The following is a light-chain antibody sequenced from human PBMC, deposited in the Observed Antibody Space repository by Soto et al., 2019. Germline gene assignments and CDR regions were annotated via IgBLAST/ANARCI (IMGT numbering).Light chain of an antibody. CDR1: QDISNY. CDR3: QQYDYRLIT. J-gene: IGKJ5*01. V-gene: IGKV1-33*01. CDR2: DAS. Sequence: DNQMTQSPSSLSAPVGDSVTITCQASQDISNYLNWYQQKPGKAPKLLIYDASNLDIGVPSRFSGSGSGTHFTFTISSLQPEDFATYYCQQYDYRLITFGQGTRLEIK.